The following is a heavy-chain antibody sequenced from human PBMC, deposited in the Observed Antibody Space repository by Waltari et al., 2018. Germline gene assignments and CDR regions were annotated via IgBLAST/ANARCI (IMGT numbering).Heavy chain of an antibody. Sequence: EVQMVESGGGSVKPGDSLRLSCVASAFGFTAAWLTWVRQDPGKGLEWVGRIKSQNDGATTDYAASVRGRFSISRDESQNMVFLQMNSLRVEDTALYYCTTLDAPWGGWGHGTLVTVSS. D-gene: IGHD7-27*01. CDR2: IKSQNDGATT. V-gene: IGHV3-15*01. CDR1: AFGFTAAW. J-gene: IGHJ4*01. CDR3: TTLDAPWGG.